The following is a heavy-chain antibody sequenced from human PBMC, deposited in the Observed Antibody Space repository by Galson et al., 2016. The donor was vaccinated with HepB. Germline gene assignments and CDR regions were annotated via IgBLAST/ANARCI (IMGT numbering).Heavy chain of an antibody. CDR2: ITWNSGRR. Sequence: SLRLSCAASGFTFDDYAMHWVRQVPGKGLEWVSGITWNSGRRDYADSVKGRFTISRDNAKNSLYLQMNSLRPEDTALYYCAKVSSGYLRNAYDMWGQGTMVIVSS. CDR1: GFTFDDYA. V-gene: IGHV3-9*01. D-gene: IGHD5-12*01. CDR3: AKVSSGYLRNAYDM. J-gene: IGHJ3*02.